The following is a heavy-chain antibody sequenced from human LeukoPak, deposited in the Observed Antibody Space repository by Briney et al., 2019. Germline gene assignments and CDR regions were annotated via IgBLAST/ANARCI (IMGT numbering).Heavy chain of an antibody. V-gene: IGHV4-39*01. Sequence: SETPSLTCTVSGGSISNNNYYWGWIRQPPGKGLEWIGNIYYTGSTYYDPSLRSRVTISVDTSKNQFSLKLSSVTAADTAVYYCARHRGDYYDSSGSFDYWGKGPLLTVSS. J-gene: IGHJ4*02. CDR1: GGSISNNNYY. CDR3: ARHRGDYYDSSGSFDY. D-gene: IGHD3-22*01. CDR2: IYYTGST.